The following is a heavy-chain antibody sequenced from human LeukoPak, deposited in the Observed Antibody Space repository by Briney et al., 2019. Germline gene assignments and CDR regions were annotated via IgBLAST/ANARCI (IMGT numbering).Heavy chain of an antibody. D-gene: IGHD5-18*01. V-gene: IGHV3-64*01. J-gene: IGHJ6*02. CDR1: GFTSSSYA. CDR2: ISSNGGGT. CDR3: ARLHVDTAMVSGGMDV. Sequence: QPGGSLRLSCAASGFTSSSYAMHWVRQAPGKGLEYVSAISSNGGGTYYANSVKGRFTISRDNSKNTLYLQMGSLRAEDMAVYYCARLHVDTAMVSGGMDVWAKGPRSPSP.